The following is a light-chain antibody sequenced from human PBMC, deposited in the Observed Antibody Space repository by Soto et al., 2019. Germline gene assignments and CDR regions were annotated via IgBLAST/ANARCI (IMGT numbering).Light chain of an antibody. CDR1: QSISSW. J-gene: IGKJ1*01. CDR2: KAS. CDR3: QQYNSYSSWT. Sequence: DIQMTQSPSTLSASVGDIVTITCRASQSISSWLAWYQQKPGKAPKLLIYKASSLESGVPSRFSGSGSGTEFTLTISSLQPDDFATYYCQQYNSYSSWTFGQGTKVDIK. V-gene: IGKV1-5*03.